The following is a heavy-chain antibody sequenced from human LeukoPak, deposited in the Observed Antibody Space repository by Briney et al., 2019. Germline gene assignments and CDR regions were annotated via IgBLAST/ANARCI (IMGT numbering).Heavy chain of an antibody. CDR2: IRGNGATT. Sequence: GGSPRLSCAASGITFSSHAMTWVRRAPGKGLEWVAAIRGNGATTDYADSVKGRFTISRDNSKSTLYLQMNSLRAEDTAVYYCAKAYHDSGCLIDYWGRGTLVTVSS. V-gene: IGHV3-23*01. D-gene: IGHD6-19*01. J-gene: IGHJ4*02. CDR1: GITFSSHA. CDR3: AKAYHDSGCLIDY.